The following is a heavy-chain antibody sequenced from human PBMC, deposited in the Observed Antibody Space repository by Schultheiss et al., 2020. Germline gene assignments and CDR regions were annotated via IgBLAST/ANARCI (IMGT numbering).Heavy chain of an antibody. CDR1: GGTFSSYA. D-gene: IGHD3-22*01. V-gene: IGHV1-69*13. J-gene: IGHJ4*02. Sequence: SVKVSCKASGGTFSSYAISWVRQAPGQGLEWMGGIIPIFGTANYAQKFQGRVTITADESTSTAYMELSSLRSEDTAVYYCASGRGTMIVSHFDYWGQGTLVTVAA. CDR2: IIPIFGTA. CDR3: ASGRGTMIVSHFDY.